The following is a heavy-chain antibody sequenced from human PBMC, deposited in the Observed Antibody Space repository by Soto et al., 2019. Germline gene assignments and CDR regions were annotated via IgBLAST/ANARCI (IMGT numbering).Heavy chain of an antibody. Sequence: KPSETLSLTCTVSGGSISNYYWSWIRQPPGKGLEWIGYVSYGGSTNYHPSLKSRVVISVDTSKNQFSLKLSSVTAADTAVYYCTRSSTRDVFWGPGTLVTVSS. CDR3: TRSSTRDVF. CDR1: GGSISNYY. CDR2: VSYGGST. V-gene: IGHV4-59*01. D-gene: IGHD2-21*02. J-gene: IGHJ4*02.